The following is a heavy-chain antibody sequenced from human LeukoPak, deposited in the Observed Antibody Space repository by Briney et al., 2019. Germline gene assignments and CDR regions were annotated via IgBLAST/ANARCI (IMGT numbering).Heavy chain of an antibody. Sequence: GGTLRLSCAASGFTFSSYGMSWVRQAPGKGLEWVSAISGSGGSTYYADSVKGRFTISRDNSKNTLYLQMDSLRAEDTAVYYCAMLYGSGPFLYYYYMDVWGKGTTVTISS. D-gene: IGHD3-10*01. CDR1: GFTFSSYG. J-gene: IGHJ6*03. V-gene: IGHV3-23*01. CDR2: ISGSGGST. CDR3: AMLYGSGPFLYYYYMDV.